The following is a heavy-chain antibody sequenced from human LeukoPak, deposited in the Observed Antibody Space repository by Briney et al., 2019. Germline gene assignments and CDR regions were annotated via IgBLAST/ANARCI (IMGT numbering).Heavy chain of an antibody. CDR2: IFYTGST. Sequence: SETLSLTCTVSGDSISSFYWSWIRQPPGKGLEWIGYIFYTGSTNYNPSLKSRVTISVDTSKNQFSLKLSSVTAADTAVYYCARRPGAHFDYWGQGTLVTASA. D-gene: IGHD3-10*01. CDR1: GDSISSFY. CDR3: ARRPGAHFDY. J-gene: IGHJ4*02. V-gene: IGHV4-59*01.